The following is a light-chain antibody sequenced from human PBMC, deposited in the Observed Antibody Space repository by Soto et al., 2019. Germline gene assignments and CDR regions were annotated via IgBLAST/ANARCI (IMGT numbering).Light chain of an antibody. CDR1: SSDVGSHNL. CDR2: EVS. Sequence: QSALTQPASVSGSPGQSITISCTGTSSDVGSHNLVSWYQQHPGQAPKLMIYEVSKRPLGVSARFSASKSGNTASLTISGLQAEDEADYYCCSYGGSRAVFVGVTQLTVL. CDR3: CSYGGSRAV. J-gene: IGLJ7*01. V-gene: IGLV2-23*02.